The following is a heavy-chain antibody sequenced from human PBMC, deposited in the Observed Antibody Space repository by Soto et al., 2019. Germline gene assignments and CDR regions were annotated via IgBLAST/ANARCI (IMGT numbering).Heavy chain of an antibody. V-gene: IGHV5-51*01. CDR3: ASPPSRDYDTSGYSSFDY. J-gene: IGHJ4*02. CDR2: IYPGDSDT. Sequence: GESLKISCKGSGNSFTTYWIAWVRQMPGKGLEWVGIIYPGDSDTRYSPSFQGQVTISADKSISTAYLQWSSLQASDTAMYYCASPPSRDYDTSGYSSFDYWGQGTLVTVSS. CDR1: GNSFTTYW. D-gene: IGHD3-22*01.